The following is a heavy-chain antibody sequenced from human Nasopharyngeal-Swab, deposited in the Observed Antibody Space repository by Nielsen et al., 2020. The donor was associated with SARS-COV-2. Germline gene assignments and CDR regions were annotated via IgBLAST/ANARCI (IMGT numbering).Heavy chain of an antibody. CDR2: IYSGGSRT. J-gene: IGHJ4*02. CDR3: AKVGYSGGWTGGYFDY. CDR1: GFTLSSYA. Sequence: GGSLTLSCAASGFTLSSYAMSWVRQAPGKGLEWVSVIYSGGSRTYYADSVKGRFTTSRDNSKNTLYLQMNSLSAEDTAVYYCAKVGYSGGWTGGYFDYWGQGTLVTVSS. V-gene: IGHV3-23*03. D-gene: IGHD6-19*01.